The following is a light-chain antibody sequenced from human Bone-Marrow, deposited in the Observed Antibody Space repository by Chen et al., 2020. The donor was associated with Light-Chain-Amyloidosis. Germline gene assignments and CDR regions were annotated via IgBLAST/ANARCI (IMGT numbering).Light chain of an antibody. CDR3: QVWDRSSDRPV. J-gene: IGLJ3*02. CDR2: DDS. V-gene: IGLV3-21*02. Sequence: SYVLTQPSSVSVAPGQTATIACGGNNIGSTSVHWYQQTPGQAPLLVVYDDSDRPSGIPERLSGSHSGNTATLTISRVEAGEEADYDCQVWDRSSDRPVFGGGTKLTVL. CDR1: NIGSTS.